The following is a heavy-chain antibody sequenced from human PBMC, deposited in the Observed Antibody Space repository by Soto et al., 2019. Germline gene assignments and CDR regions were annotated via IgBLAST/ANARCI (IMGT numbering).Heavy chain of an antibody. Sequence: PGGSLRLSCAASVFPFSNAWMNWVRQAPGKGLEWVGRIKSKTDGGTTDYAAPVKGRFTISRDDSKNTLYLQMNSLKTEDTAVYYCTTDVGLTMVREYYYGMDVWGQGTTVTVSS. CDR1: VFPFSNAW. V-gene: IGHV3-15*07. CDR3: TTDVGLTMVREYYYGMDV. J-gene: IGHJ6*02. CDR2: IKSKTDGGTT. D-gene: IGHD3-10*01.